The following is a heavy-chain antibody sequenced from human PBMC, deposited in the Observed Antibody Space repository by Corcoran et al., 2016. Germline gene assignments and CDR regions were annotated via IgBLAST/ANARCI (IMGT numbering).Heavy chain of an antibody. V-gene: IGHV1-69*06. D-gene: IGHD3-10*01. CDR2: IIPIFGTA. CDR3: VSAEKYFDYYYGMDV. J-gene: IGHJ6*02. Sequence: QVQLVQSGAEVKKPGSSVKVSCKASGGTFTSYAISWVRQAPGQGLEWMGGIIPIFGTANYAQKFQGRVTITADKSTSTAYMELSSLRSEDTAVYYCVSAEKYFDYYYGMDVWGQGTTVTVSS. CDR1: GGTFTSYA.